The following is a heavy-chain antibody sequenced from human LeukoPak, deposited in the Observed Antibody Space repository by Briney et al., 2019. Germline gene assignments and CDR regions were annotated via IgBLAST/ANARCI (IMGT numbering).Heavy chain of an antibody. V-gene: IGHV3-23*01. CDR3: AKDYDSSGYLYNWFDP. CDR2: IIGSGGST. Sequence: GGSLRLSCAASGFTFSSYAMSWVRQAPGKGLEWVSAIIGSGGSTYYADSVKGRFTISRDNSKNTLYLQMNSLRAEDTAVYYCAKDYDSSGYLYNWFDPWGQGTLVTVSS. D-gene: IGHD3-22*01. CDR1: GFTFSSYA. J-gene: IGHJ5*02.